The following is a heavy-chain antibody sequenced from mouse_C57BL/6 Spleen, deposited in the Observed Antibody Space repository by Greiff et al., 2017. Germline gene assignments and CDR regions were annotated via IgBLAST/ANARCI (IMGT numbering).Heavy chain of an antibody. CDR1: GFTFSDYG. D-gene: IGHD2-14*01. CDR3: ARGDTGTTGNYFDY. CDR2: ISSGSGTL. V-gene: IGHV5-17*01. Sequence: EVMLVESGGGLVKPGGSLKLSCAAAGFTFSDYGMHWVRPAPEKGLEWVAYISSGSGTLYYADTVKGRFTISRDNAKNTLFLQMTSLRSEDTAMYYCARGDTGTTGNYFDYWSQGTPLTVSS. J-gene: IGHJ2*01.